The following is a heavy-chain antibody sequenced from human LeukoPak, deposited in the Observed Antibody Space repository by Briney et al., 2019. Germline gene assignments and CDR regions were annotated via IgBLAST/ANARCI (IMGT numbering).Heavy chain of an antibody. Sequence: SETLSLTCTVSGDSISSYYWTWIRQPPGKGLEWIGYIYTSGSTNYNPSLKSRLTISVDTSKNQFSPKLSSVTAADTAVYYCAGGFWSGYYTSWGQGTLVTVSS. CDR2: IYTSGST. J-gene: IGHJ5*02. V-gene: IGHV4-4*09. CDR3: AGGFWSGYYTS. D-gene: IGHD3-3*01. CDR1: GDSISSYY.